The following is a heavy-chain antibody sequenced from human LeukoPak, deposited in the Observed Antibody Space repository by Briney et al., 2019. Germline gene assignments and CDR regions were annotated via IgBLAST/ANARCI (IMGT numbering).Heavy chain of an antibody. Sequence: PGGSLRLSCTASGFTVISNYMTWVRQAPGKGLEWVSVIYSGGSTYYADSVKGRFTISRDDSKNTLYLQMNSLRAEDTAVYYCARVVAGRVFDYWGQGTLVTVSS. D-gene: IGHD6-19*01. V-gene: IGHV3-53*01. CDR3: ARVVAGRVFDY. CDR2: IYSGGST. CDR1: GFTVISNY. J-gene: IGHJ4*02.